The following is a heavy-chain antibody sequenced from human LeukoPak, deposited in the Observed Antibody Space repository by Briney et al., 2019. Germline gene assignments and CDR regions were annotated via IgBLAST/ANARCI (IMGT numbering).Heavy chain of an antibody. CDR1: GFTFSGSA. CDR3: TVIHYGDYGRVLDY. V-gene: IGHV3-73*01. CDR2: IRSKANSYAT. Sequence: PGGSLRLSCAASGFTFSGSAMHWVRQASGKRLEWVGRIRSKANSYATAYAASVKGRFTISRDDSKNTAYLKMNSLKTEDTAVYYCTVIHYGDYGRVLDYWGQGTLVTVSS. D-gene: IGHD4-17*01. J-gene: IGHJ4*02.